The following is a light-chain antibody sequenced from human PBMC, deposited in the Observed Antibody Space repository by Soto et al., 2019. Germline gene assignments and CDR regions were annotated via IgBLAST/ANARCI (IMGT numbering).Light chain of an antibody. CDR2: EVS. CDR1: SSDIGGYNY. V-gene: IGLV2-14*01. CDR3: NSYTSTITLGV. J-gene: IGLJ1*01. Sequence: QSALTQPASVSGSPEQSITISCTGTSSDIGGYNYVSWFQQHPGKVPKLIIYEVSNRPSGVSHRFSGSKSGNTATLTISGLQAEDEADYYCNSYTSTITLGVFGTGTKLTVL.